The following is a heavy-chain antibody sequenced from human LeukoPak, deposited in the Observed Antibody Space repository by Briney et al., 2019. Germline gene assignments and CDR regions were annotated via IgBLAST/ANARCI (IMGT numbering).Heavy chain of an antibody. D-gene: IGHD3-10*01. CDR2: MNPNSGNT. Sequence: ASVKASCKASGYTFTSYDINWVRQATGQGLEWMGWMNPNSGNTGYAQKFQGRVTMTRNTSISTAYMELSSLRSEDTAVYYCASMVRGVNNYYYYYGMDVWGQGTTVTVSS. CDR1: GYTFTSYD. CDR3: ASMVRGVNNYYYYYGMDV. J-gene: IGHJ6*02. V-gene: IGHV1-8*01.